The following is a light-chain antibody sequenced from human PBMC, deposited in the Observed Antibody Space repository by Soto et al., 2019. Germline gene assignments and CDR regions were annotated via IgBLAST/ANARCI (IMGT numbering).Light chain of an antibody. CDR2: GNS. V-gene: IGLV1-40*01. J-gene: IGLJ2*01. CDR3: QSYDSSLSGYVV. CDR1: SSNIGAGYD. Sequence: QSVLTQPPSMSGTPGQGVTISCTGSSSNIGAGYDVHWYQQLPGTAPKLLIYGNSNRPSGVPDRFSGSKSGTSASLAITGLQAEDEADYYCQSYDSSLSGYVVFGGGTKLTVL.